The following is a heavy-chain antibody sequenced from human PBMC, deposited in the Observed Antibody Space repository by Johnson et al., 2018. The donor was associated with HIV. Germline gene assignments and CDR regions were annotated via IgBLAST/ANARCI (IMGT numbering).Heavy chain of an antibody. J-gene: IGHJ3*02. Sequence: VQLVESGGGLVQPGGSLRLSCAASGFTFSSYWMSWVRQAPGKGLEWVANIKQDGSQKSYVDSVKGRFTISRDNAKTSLYLQMDSLRAEDTAVYYCARRGLANAFDIWGQGTMVTVSS. D-gene: IGHD3-10*01. CDR1: GFTFSSYW. V-gene: IGHV3-7*01. CDR2: IKQDGSQK. CDR3: ARRGLANAFDI.